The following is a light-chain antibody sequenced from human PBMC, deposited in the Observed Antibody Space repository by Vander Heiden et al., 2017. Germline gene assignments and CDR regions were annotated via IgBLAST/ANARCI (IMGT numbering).Light chain of an antibody. V-gene: IGKV3D-20*01. J-gene: IGKJ2*01. CDR1: QSVSSSY. CDR2: DAS. Sequence: ELVLTQSPATLSWSPGERATLSCGASQSVSSSYLAWYQQKPGLAPRLLIYDASSRATGIPDRFSGSGSGTDFTLTISRLEPEDFAVYYCQQYGSSPPYTFGQGTKLEIK. CDR3: QQYGSSPPYT.